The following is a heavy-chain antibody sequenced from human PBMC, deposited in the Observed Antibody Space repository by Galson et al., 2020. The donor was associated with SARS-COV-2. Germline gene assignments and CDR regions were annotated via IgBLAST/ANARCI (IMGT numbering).Heavy chain of an antibody. CDR1: GFTFSDYT. CDR3: SRHSVPILSGYYTTFDY. Sequence: GGSLRLSCTASGFTFSDYTMNWFRQAPAKGLEWVGFIRSKANGGTTEYAAPVKGRFTISRDDSKSVAYLQMNSLKTEDSAVYYCSRHSVPILSGYYTTFDYWGQGTLVTVSS. CDR2: IRSKANGGTT. V-gene: IGHV3-49*03. D-gene: IGHD3-3*01. J-gene: IGHJ4*02.